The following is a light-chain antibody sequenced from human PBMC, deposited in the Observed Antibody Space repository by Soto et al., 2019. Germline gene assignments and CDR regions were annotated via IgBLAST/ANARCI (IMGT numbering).Light chain of an antibody. Sequence: EIVLTQSPGTLSLSPGERATLSCRASQSVPSDWLAWYRHKPGQAPMLLIYGASSRATGVPDRVSGSGSGKDFTLTINILEPEDFAVYYCQQYGNFPYTFGQGTKLEIK. CDR2: GAS. V-gene: IGKV3-20*01. J-gene: IGKJ2*01. CDR3: QQYGNFPYT. CDR1: QSVPSDW.